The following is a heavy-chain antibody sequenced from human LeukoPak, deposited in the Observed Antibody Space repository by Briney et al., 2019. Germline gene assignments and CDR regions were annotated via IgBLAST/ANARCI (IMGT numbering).Heavy chain of an antibody. CDR1: GFTFSSYG. V-gene: IGHV3-64*01. D-gene: IGHD1-20*01. CDR2: ISSNGNT. Sequence: GGSLRLSCAASGFTFSSYGINWVRQAPGKGLEYVSSISSNGNTYYANSVKGRFTISRDNAKNTLYLQMNSLRAEDTAVYYCARAKYNSESGIGAFDIWGQGTMVTVSS. CDR3: ARAKYNSESGIGAFDI. J-gene: IGHJ3*02.